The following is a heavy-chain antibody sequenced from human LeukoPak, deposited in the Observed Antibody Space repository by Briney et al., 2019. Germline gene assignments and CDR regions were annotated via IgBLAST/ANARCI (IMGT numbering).Heavy chain of an antibody. J-gene: IGHJ5*02. CDR1: GGSISSGSYY. CDR3: ARDLVGYRANWFDP. D-gene: IGHD2-8*02. Sequence: PSETLSLTCTVSGGSISSGSYYWSWIRQPAGKGLEWIGRIHTSGSTNYNPSLKSRVTISVDTSKNQFSLKLSSVTAADTAVYYCARDLVGYRANWFDPWGQGTLVTVSS. CDR2: IHTSGST. V-gene: IGHV4-61*02.